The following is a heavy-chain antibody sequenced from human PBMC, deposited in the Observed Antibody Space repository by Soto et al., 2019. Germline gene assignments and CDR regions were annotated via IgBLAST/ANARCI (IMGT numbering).Heavy chain of an antibody. Sequence: SETLSLTCIVSGESISSSSYYWGWIRQPPGKGLEWIGSIYYSGRTYYNPSFKSRVTIFIDTSKNQFSLKLSSVTATDTAVYYCARQRTTVVTQAYFDHWGQGALVTVSS. CDR2: IYYSGRT. J-gene: IGHJ4*02. CDR1: GESISSSSYY. V-gene: IGHV4-39*01. CDR3: ARQRTTVVTQAYFDH. D-gene: IGHD2-21*02.